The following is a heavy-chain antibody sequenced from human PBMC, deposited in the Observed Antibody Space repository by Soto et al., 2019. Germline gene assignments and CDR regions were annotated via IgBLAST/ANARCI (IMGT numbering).Heavy chain of an antibody. J-gene: IGHJ4*02. D-gene: IGHD3-22*01. Sequence: QEQLVQSGAEVKKPGSSVKVSSKASGGLFSSYPISWVRQVPGQGLEWMGGIIPVFQTAYYTQRFQGRVTITADESTSTAYMELSSLISEDTAISYCARGGSGYTWFNEFWGQGTLVTVSS. CDR1: GGLFSSYP. V-gene: IGHV1-69*01. CDR2: IIPVFQTA. CDR3: ARGGSGYTWFNEF.